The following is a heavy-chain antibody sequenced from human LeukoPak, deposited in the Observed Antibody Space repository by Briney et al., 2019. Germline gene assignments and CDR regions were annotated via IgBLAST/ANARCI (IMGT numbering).Heavy chain of an antibody. J-gene: IGHJ4*02. Sequence: GGSLRLSCAASGFTFSNYWMHWVRQAPGKGLMWVSQISTDGSQTFYADSVKGRFTISRDNAKNTLFLQMDSLRPEDTAVYYCVRSLRSADFWGQGTLVTVSS. CDR2: ISTDGSQT. CDR1: GFTFSNYW. CDR3: VRSLRSADF. V-gene: IGHV3-74*01.